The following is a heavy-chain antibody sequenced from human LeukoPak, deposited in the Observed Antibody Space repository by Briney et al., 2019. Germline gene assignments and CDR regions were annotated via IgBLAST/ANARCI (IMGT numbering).Heavy chain of an antibody. CDR3: ARGGEYSRSSSTY. CDR2: INPNSGGT. D-gene: IGHD6-6*01. J-gene: IGHJ4*02. Sequence: ASVKVSCKASGYTFTGYYMHWVRQAPGQRLEWMGWINPNSGGTNYAQKFQGRVTVTRDTSISTAYMELSTLRSDDTAVYYCARGGEYSRSSSTYWGQGTLVTVSS. V-gene: IGHV1-2*02. CDR1: GYTFTGYY.